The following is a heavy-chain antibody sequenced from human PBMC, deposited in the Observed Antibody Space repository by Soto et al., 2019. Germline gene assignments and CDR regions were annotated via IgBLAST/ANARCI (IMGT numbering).Heavy chain of an antibody. CDR2: IYYSGST. V-gene: IGHV4-59*01. CDR3: ARVPLIAAAGPWWFDP. CDR1: GGSISSYY. Sequence: SETLSLTCTVSGGSISSYYWSWIRQPPGKGLEWIGYIYYSGSTNYNPSLKSRVTISVDTSKNQFSLKLSSVTAADTAVYYCARVPLIAAAGPWWFDPWGQGTLVTVSS. D-gene: IGHD6-13*01. J-gene: IGHJ5*02.